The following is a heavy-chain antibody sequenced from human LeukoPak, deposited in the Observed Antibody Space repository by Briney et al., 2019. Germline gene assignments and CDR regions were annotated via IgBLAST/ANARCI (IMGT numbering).Heavy chain of an antibody. CDR3: ARDRPQYCSSVNCYVFDC. V-gene: IGHV3-23*01. CDR1: EFSFPNYA. CDR2: ISGSGGGT. J-gene: IGHJ4*02. Sequence: GGSLRLSCVGSEFSFPNYAMSWVRQAPGRGLEWVSSISGSGGGTYYVDSVKGRFTISRDNSKNTLYLQMNSLRAEDTALYYCARDRPQYCSSVNCYVFDCWGQGTLVTVSS. D-gene: IGHD2-2*01.